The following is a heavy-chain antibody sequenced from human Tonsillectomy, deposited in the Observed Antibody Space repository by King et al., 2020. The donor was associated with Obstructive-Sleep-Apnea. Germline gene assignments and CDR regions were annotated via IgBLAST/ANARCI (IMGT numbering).Heavy chain of an antibody. V-gene: IGHV3-72*01. D-gene: IGHD4-11*01. Sequence: VQLVESGGGLVQPVGSLRLSFAASGFAFSGHYIEWVCQGPGKELEWVVLNRNRCNTDTPDYAAPVKGRFTISRDDSKNSLYLHMYSLKPEDTAVYYCARQGLRRLHLDYWGQGTLVTVSS. J-gene: IGHJ4*02. CDR2: NRNRCNTDTP. CDR1: GFAFSGHY. CDR3: ARQGLRRLHLDY.